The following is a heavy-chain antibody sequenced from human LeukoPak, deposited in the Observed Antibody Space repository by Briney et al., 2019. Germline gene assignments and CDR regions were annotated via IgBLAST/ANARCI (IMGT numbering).Heavy chain of an antibody. CDR3: ALGYCSGGSCNYYYYYGMDV. J-gene: IGHJ6*02. Sequence: GSSVKVSCKASGGTFSSYAISWVRQAPGQGLEWMGGIIPIFGTANYAQKFQGRVTITADESTSTAYMELSSLRSEDTAVYYCALGYCSGGSCNYYYYYGMDVWGQGTTVTVSS. CDR2: IIPIFGTA. D-gene: IGHD2-15*01. CDR1: GGTFSSYA. V-gene: IGHV1-69*01.